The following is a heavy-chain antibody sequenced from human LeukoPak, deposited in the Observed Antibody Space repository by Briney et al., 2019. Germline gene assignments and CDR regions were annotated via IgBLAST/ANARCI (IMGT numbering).Heavy chain of an antibody. Sequence: PSETLSLTCTVSGGSISSSSYYRGWIRQPPGKGLEWIGSIYYSGSTNYNPSLKSRVTISVDTSKNQFSLKLSSVTAADTAVYYCATDYGGNSRGWRPSYYMDVWGKGTTVTVSS. V-gene: IGHV4-39*07. D-gene: IGHD4-23*01. CDR1: GGSISSSSYY. CDR3: ATDYGGNSRGWRPSYYMDV. J-gene: IGHJ6*03. CDR2: IYYSGST.